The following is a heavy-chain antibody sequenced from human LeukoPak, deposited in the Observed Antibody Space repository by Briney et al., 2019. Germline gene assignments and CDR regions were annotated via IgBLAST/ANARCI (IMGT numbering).Heavy chain of an antibody. CDR3: ARGQYYDFWSGSGPKYYFDY. V-gene: IGHV4-39*07. Sequence: SETLSLTCTVSGGSISSYYWGWIRQPPGEGLEWIGSIYHSGSTYYNPSLKSRVTISVDTSKSQFSLKLSSVTAADTAVYYCARGQYYDFWSGSGPKYYFDYWGQGALVTVSS. CDR2: IYHSGST. J-gene: IGHJ4*02. CDR1: GGSISSYY. D-gene: IGHD3-3*01.